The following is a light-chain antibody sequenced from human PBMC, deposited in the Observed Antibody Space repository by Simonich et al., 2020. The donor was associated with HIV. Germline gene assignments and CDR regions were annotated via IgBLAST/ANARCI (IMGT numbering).Light chain of an antibody. CDR1: QRISSW. CDR2: KAS. CDR3: QQSYSTPLT. V-gene: IGKV1-5*03. Sequence: DIQMTQSSSILSASVGNRVNITCRSSQRISSWLAWYQQKPGKAPKLLIYKASSLESGVPSRFSGSGSGTEFTLTISSLQPDDFATYYCQQSYSTPLTFGGGTKVEIK. J-gene: IGKJ4*01.